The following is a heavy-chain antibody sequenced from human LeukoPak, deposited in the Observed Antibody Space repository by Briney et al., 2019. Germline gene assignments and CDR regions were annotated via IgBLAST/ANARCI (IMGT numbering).Heavy chain of an antibody. CDR3: ARDITLAAAPGDWFDP. CDR1: GGSISSYY. CDR2: IYTSGST. D-gene: IGHD6-13*01. V-gene: IGHV4-4*07. J-gene: IGHJ5*02. Sequence: SETLSLTCTVSGGSISSYYWSWIRQPAGKGLEWIGRIYTSGSTNYNPSLKSRVTMSVDTSKNQFSLKLSSATAADTAVYYCARDITLAAAPGDWFDPWGQGTLVTVSS.